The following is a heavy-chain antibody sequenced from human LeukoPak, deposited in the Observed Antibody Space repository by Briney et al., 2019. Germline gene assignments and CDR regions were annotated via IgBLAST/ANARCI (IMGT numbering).Heavy chain of an antibody. CDR1: GFTFGHVA. Sequence: GGSLRLSCVGSGFTFGHVALHWVRQAPGKGLEWVAVISYDGSNKYYADSVKGRFTISRDNSKNTLYLQMNSLRAEDTAVYYCARDWSEGSSGWYYYGMDVWGQGTTVTVSS. J-gene: IGHJ6*02. CDR2: ISYDGSNK. V-gene: IGHV3-30-3*01. CDR3: ARDWSEGSSGWYYYGMDV. D-gene: IGHD6-19*01.